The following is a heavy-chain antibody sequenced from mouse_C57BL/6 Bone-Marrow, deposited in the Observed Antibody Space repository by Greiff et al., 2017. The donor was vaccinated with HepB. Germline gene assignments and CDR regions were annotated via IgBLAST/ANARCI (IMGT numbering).Heavy chain of an antibody. J-gene: IGHJ1*03. V-gene: IGHV1-55*01. CDR1: GYTFTSYW. CDR2: IYPGSGST. D-gene: IGHD1-1*01. CDR3: ARRNYYGSRGPFDV. Sequence: VQLQQPGAELVKPGASVKMSCKASGYTFTSYWITWVKQRPGQGLEWIGEIYPGSGSTNYNEKFKSKATLTVETSSSTAYMQLSSLTSEDSAVYYCARRNYYGSRGPFDVWGTGTTVTVSS.